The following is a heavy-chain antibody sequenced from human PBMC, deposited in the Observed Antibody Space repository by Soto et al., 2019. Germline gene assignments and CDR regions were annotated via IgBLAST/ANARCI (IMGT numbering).Heavy chain of an antibody. CDR1: GFTFSNHG. D-gene: IGHD6-19*01. CDR2: ISYDSSDK. CDR3: ATWGEVAGGIFDY. V-gene: IGHV3-30*03. Sequence: QVQLVESGGGVFQPGRSLRLSCAASGFTFSNHGMHWVRQAPGKGLEWVAVISYDSSDKYYADSVKGRFTISRDNSKNTLYLQMNSLRLEDTAVYYCATWGEVAGGIFDYWGQGTLVTVSS. J-gene: IGHJ4*02.